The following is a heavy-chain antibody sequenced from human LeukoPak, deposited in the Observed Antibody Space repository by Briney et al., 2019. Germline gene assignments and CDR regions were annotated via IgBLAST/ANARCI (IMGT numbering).Heavy chain of an antibody. CDR3: ARDAEYDYVWGSYRPWGWLDP. J-gene: IGHJ5*02. D-gene: IGHD3-16*02. Sequence: GGSLRLSCAASGFTFSSYWMSWVRQAPGKGLEWVANIKQDGSEKYYVDSVKGRFTISRDNAKTSLYLQMNSLRAEDTAVYYCARDAEYDYVWGSYRPWGWLDPWGQGTLVTVSS. V-gene: IGHV3-7*01. CDR2: IKQDGSEK. CDR1: GFTFSSYW.